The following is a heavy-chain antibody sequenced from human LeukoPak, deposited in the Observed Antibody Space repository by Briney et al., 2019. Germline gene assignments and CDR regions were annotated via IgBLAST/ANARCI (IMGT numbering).Heavy chain of an antibody. CDR1: GFTFSSYW. J-gene: IGHJ4*02. CDR3: ARDIRASNYTLFDY. Sequence: GGSLRLSCAGSGFTFSSYWMSWVRQAPGKGLEWVANIKQDGSDKYYVDSVKGRFTISRDNAKNSLDLQMNSLRVEDTAVYYCARDIRASNYTLFDYWGQGTLVTVSS. D-gene: IGHD4-11*01. V-gene: IGHV3-7*01. CDR2: IKQDGSDK.